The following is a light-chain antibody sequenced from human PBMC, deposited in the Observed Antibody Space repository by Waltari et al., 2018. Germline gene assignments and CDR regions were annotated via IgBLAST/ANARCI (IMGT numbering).Light chain of an antibody. V-gene: IGKV3-20*01. Sequence: EIVLTQSPGTLSLSPGERATLPCRASQSVSSSYVAWYQQKPGQAPRLLIYGASSRATGIPDRFSGSGSGTDFTLTISRLEPEDFAVYYCQQYGSSPLTFGQGTKVEIK. J-gene: IGKJ1*01. CDR1: QSVSSSY. CDR3: QQYGSSPLT. CDR2: GAS.